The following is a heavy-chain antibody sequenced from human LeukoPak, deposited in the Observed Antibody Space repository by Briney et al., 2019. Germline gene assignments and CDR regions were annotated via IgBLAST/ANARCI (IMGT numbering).Heavy chain of an antibody. CDR2: IKQDGSEK. Sequence: PGGSLRLSCAASGFSFSDFWMNWVRQAPGKGLEWVANIKQDGSEKYSLDSVRGRFTISRDNDKTSVYLQMDSLRAEDTAVYYCARDSWYYYDSSGYHDAFDIWGQGTMVTVSS. D-gene: IGHD3-22*01. V-gene: IGHV3-7*01. CDR1: GFSFSDFW. CDR3: ARDSWYYYDSSGYHDAFDI. J-gene: IGHJ3*02.